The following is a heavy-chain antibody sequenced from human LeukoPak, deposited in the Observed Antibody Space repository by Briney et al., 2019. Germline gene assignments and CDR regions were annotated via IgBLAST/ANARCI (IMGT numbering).Heavy chain of an antibody. CDR3: ARAIGRGETRIAAAGWFDP. CDR1: GYTFTSYA. D-gene: IGHD6-13*01. Sequence: ASVKVSCKASGYTFTSYAMHWVRQAPGQRLEWMGWINAGNGNTKYSQKFQGRVTITRDTSASTAYMELSSLRSEDTAVYYCARAIGRGETRIAAAGWFDPWAREPWSPSPQ. V-gene: IGHV1-3*01. CDR2: INAGNGNT. J-gene: IGHJ5*02.